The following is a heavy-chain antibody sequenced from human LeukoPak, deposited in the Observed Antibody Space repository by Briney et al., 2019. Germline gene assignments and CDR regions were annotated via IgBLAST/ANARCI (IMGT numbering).Heavy chain of an antibody. CDR2: IFTSGIT. Sequence: SETLSLTCTVSGGSISIYYWNWIRQPAGKGLEWIGRIFTSGITNYNPSLKSRVTMSVDTSKNQFSLNLSSVTAAVTAVYYCARESSGTYYNPLGYMDVWGKGTTVTFSS. CDR1: GGSISIYY. D-gene: IGHD3-10*01. J-gene: IGHJ6*03. CDR3: ARESSGTYYNPLGYMDV. V-gene: IGHV4-4*07.